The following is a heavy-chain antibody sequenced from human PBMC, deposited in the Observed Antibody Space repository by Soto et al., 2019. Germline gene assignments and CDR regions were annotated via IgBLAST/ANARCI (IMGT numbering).Heavy chain of an antibody. D-gene: IGHD2-21*01. CDR3: AIRPPGGAYFGVFDY. V-gene: IGHV4-30-2*01. J-gene: IGHJ4*02. CDR2: IYHSGST. Sequence: PSETLSLTCAVSGGSISSGGYSWSWIRQPPGKGLEWIGHIYHSGSTYYNPSLKSRVTLSVDRPNNQVSLNLSSVTAADTAVYYCAIRPPGGAYFGVFDYWSKGTPVTVSS. CDR1: GGSISSGGYS.